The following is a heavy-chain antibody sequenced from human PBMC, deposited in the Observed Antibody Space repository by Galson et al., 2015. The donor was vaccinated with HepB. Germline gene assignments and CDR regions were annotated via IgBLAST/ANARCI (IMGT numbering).Heavy chain of an antibody. J-gene: IGHJ5*02. CDR2: INPSGGST. Sequence: SVKVSCKASGYTFTSYYMHWVRQAPGQGLEWMGIINPSGGSTSYAQKFQGRVTMTRDTSTSTVYMELSSLRSEDTAVYYCARVLGGGLRAIPEEMATILTPFDPWGQGTLVTVSS. D-gene: IGHD5-24*01. CDR1: GYTFTSYY. V-gene: IGHV1-46*03. CDR3: ARVLGGGLRAIPEEMATILTPFDP.